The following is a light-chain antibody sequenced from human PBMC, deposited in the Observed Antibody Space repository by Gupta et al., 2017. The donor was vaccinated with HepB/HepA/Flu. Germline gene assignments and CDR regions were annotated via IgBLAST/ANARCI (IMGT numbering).Light chain of an antibody. J-gene: IGKJ1*01. CDR3: QQYNAAPWT. CDR2: RAT. CDR1: EGVSDW. Sequence: IPMSQSPSTLSASVGDRVTITCRASEGVSDWVAWYQQKPGNAPKLLIYRATTLEIGVPSRFSGSRSGTEFTLTISSLQPDDFVIYYCQQYNAAPWTFGLGTKVDFK. V-gene: IGKV1-5*03.